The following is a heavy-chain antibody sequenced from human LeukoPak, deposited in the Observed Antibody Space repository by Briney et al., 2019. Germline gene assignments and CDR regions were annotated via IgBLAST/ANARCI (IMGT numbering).Heavy chain of an antibody. J-gene: IGHJ4*02. CDR2: ISWNSGTL. CDR1: GFSFYDYA. V-gene: IGHV3-9*01. Sequence: GGSLRLSCAASGFSFYDYAMHWVRQAPGKGVEWVSGISWNSGTLAYAGSVKGRFTISRDNAKNSLYLQMNSLRAEDTALYYCAKDFGSGSYGRTAGFSMFDYWGQGTLVTVSS. D-gene: IGHD3-10*01. CDR3: AKDFGSGSYGRTAGFSMFDY.